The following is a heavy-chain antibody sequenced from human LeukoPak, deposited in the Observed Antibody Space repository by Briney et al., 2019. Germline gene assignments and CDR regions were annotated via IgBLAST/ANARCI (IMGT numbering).Heavy chain of an antibody. CDR1: GGSISSYY. V-gene: IGHV4-59*01. CDR2: IYYSGST. CDR3: ARGEGTYYYYYMDV. D-gene: IGHD1-1*01. Sequence: PSETLSLTCTVSGGSISSYYWSWLRQPPGKGLEWIGYIYYSGSTNYNPSLKSRVTISVDTSKNQFSLKLSSVTAADTAVYYCARGEGTYYYYYMDVWGKGTTVTVSS. J-gene: IGHJ6*03.